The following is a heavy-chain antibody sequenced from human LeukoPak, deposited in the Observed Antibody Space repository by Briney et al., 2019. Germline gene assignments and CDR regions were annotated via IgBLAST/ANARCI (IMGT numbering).Heavy chain of an antibody. J-gene: IGHJ4*02. CDR3: ARDKSAGADTGSSFYY. CDR2: INTDGSST. V-gene: IGHV3-74*01. Sequence: GGSLRLSCAASGFTFNTYWMHWVRQAPGKRLVWVSRINTDGSSTNYADSVKGRFTISRDNAENTLYLQMDSLRAEDTAVYYCARDKSAGADTGSSFYYWGQGALVTVSS. D-gene: IGHD3-10*01. CDR1: GFTFNTYW.